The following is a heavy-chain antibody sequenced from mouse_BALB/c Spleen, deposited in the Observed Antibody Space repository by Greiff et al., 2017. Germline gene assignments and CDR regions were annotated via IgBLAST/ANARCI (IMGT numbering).Heavy chain of an antibody. CDR3: AKGPSYAMDY. CDR1: GYTFTSYV. J-gene: IGHJ4*01. CDR2: IAPGSGST. Sequence: VQLQQSGPELVKPGASVKMSCKASGYTFTSYVMHWVKQKPGQGLEWIGRIAPGSGSTYYNEMFKGKATLTVDTSSSTAYIQLSSLSSEDSAVYFCAKGPSYAMDYWGQGTSVTVSS. V-gene: IGHV1-83*01.